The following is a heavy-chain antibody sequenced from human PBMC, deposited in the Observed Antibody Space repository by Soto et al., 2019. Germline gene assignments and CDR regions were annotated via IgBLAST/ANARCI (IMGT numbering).Heavy chain of an antibody. CDR3: AKDRYYDTPGWFDP. CDR1: GFTFRDHA. V-gene: IGHV3-23*01. D-gene: IGHD3-22*01. Sequence: EAQLLASGGGLVQPGGSLRLSCVGSGFTFRDHAMRWVRQAPGRGLEWVSAISANGGSIQHADSVKGRFSVSRDNAKNTVYLQMDNLRTEDSAVYYCAKDRYYDTPGWFDPRGQGSRVIISS. J-gene: IGHJ5*02. CDR2: ISANGGSI.